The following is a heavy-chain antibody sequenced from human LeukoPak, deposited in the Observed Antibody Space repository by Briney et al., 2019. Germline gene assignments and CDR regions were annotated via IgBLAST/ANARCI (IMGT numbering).Heavy chain of an antibody. CDR1: GGSISSGGYY. D-gene: IGHD1-26*01. J-gene: IGHJ5*02. V-gene: IGHV4-61*08. CDR2: MYYSGST. Sequence: PSQTLSLTCTVSGGSISSGGYYWSWIRQPPGKGLEWIGYMYYSGSTNYDPSLKSRVTISVDTSKNQFSLKLSSVTAADTAVYYCARSGGYWFDPWGQGTLVTVSS. CDR3: ARSGGYWFDP.